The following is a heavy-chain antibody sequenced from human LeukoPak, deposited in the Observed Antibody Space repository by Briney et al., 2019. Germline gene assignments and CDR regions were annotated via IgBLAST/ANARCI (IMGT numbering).Heavy chain of an antibody. CDR2: ISSSGSTI. CDR1: GFTFSSYE. V-gene: IGHV3-48*03. D-gene: IGHD5-12*01. CDR3: ARGFRYAPHMDV. Sequence: QSGGSLRLSCAASGFTFSSYEMNWVRQAPGKGLEWVSYISSSGSTIYYADSVKGRFTISRDNAKNSLYLQMNSLRAEDTAVYYCARGFRYAPHMDVWGKGTTVTVSS. J-gene: IGHJ6*03.